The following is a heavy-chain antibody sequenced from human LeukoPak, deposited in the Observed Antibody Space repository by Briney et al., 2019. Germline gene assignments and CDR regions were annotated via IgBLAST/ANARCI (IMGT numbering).Heavy chain of an antibody. CDR2: IYYSGST. CDR1: GGSISSGGYY. Sequence: PSETLSLTCTVSGGSISSGGYYWSWTRQHPGKGLEWIGYIYYSGSTYYNPSLKSRVTISVDTSKNQFSLKLSSVTAADTAVYYCATQWFGEGDYFDYWGQGTLVTVSS. V-gene: IGHV4-31*03. J-gene: IGHJ4*02. D-gene: IGHD3-10*01. CDR3: ATQWFGEGDYFDY.